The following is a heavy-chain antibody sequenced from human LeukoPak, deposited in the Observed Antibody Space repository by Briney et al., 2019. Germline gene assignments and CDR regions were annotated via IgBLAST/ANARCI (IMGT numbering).Heavy chain of an antibody. D-gene: IGHD2-21*01. Sequence: PSQTLSLTCTVSGGSISSGSYYWSWLRQPAGKGPEWIGRICNSVSTNYIATLKSRITISLDTSKNQFSLKLSYVTAADTAVYYCAREAGIPYCGGDCYPDYWGQGTLVTVSS. V-gene: IGHV4-61*02. CDR1: GGSISSGSYY. CDR2: ICNSVST. CDR3: AREAGIPYCGGDCYPDY. J-gene: IGHJ4*02.